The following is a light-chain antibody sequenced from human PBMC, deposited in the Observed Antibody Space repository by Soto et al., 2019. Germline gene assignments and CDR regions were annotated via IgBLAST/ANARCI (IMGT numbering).Light chain of an antibody. CDR3: QQYAGSPRT. V-gene: IGKV3-20*01. CDR1: QSVSSNY. Sequence: EIVLTQSPGTLSLSPGERGTLSCRASQSVSSNYLAWYQQKPGQAPRLLLYGASSRATDIPDRFSGSGSGTDFTLTISRLEPEDVAVYYCQQYAGSPRTFGQGTKVEIK. CDR2: GAS. J-gene: IGKJ1*01.